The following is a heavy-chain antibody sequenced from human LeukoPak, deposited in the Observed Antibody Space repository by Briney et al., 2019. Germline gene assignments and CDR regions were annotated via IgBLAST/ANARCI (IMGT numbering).Heavy chain of an antibody. CDR2: ISSSSSYT. V-gene: IGHV3-21*01. CDR3: ARDLRFGDY. J-gene: IGHJ4*02. CDR1: GFTFSSYS. D-gene: IGHD3-16*01. Sequence: GGSLRLSCAASGFTFSSYSMNWVRQAPGKGLEWVSSISSSSSYTYYADSVKGRFTISRDNAKNSLYLQMNSLRAEDTAVYYCARDLRFGDYWGQGTLVTVSS.